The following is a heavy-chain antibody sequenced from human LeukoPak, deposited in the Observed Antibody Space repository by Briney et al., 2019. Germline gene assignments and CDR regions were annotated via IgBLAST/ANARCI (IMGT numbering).Heavy chain of an antibody. Sequence: GASVKISCKTSGYNVTNFYIHWVRQAPGQGPEWMGVINPTGGRTTYAQKFQGRVTMTRDMSTSTVYMEVSSLRPDDTAVFFCARDLVAAGGPNGPFDYWGQGTLVTVSS. J-gene: IGHJ4*02. CDR3: ARDLVAAGGPNGPFDY. V-gene: IGHV1-46*01. D-gene: IGHD6-13*01. CDR2: INPTGGRT. CDR1: GYNVTNFY.